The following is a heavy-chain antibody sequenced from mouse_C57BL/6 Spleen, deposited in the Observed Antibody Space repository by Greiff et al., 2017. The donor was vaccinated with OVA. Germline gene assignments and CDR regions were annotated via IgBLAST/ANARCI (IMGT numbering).Heavy chain of an antibody. Sequence: EVKVVESEGGLVQPGSSMKLSCTASGFTFSDYYMAWVRQVPEKGLEWVANINYDGSSTYYLDSLKSRFIISRDNAKNILYLQMSSLKSEDTATYYCARDRREGFFDYWGQGTTLTVSS. CDR2: INYDGSST. J-gene: IGHJ2*01. CDR1: GFTFSDYY. CDR3: ARDRREGFFDY. V-gene: IGHV5-16*01.